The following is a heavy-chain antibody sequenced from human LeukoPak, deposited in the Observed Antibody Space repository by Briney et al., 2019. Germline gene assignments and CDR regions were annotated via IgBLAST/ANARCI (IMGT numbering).Heavy chain of an antibody. V-gene: IGHV4-59*01. Sequence: SETLSLTCTVSGDSISSYYWGWIRQPPGKGLEWIGYIYNSGSTNYNPSLKGRVTISINTSKKQFSLKLSSVTAADTAVYYCASSYDTAMVHWGQGTLVTVSS. CDR1: GDSISSYY. CDR2: IYNSGST. CDR3: ASSYDTAMVH. D-gene: IGHD5-18*01. J-gene: IGHJ4*02.